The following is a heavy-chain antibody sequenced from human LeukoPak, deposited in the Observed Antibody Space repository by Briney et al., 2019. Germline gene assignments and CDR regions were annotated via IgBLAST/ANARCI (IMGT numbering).Heavy chain of an antibody. Sequence: GGSLRLSCAGSGFTFSQYEMNWVRQAPGKGLEWISYISTSSTTIYYADSVKGRFTISRDDAKNSLYLQMSSLRAEDTAVYYCARDEGSWNYEYWGQGTLVTVSS. CDR2: ISTSSTTI. J-gene: IGHJ4*02. V-gene: IGHV3-48*03. CDR3: ARDEGSWNYEY. D-gene: IGHD1-7*01. CDR1: GFTFSQYE.